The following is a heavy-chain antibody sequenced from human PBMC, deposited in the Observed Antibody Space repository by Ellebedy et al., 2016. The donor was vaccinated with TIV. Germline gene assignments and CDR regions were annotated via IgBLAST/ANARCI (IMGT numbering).Heavy chain of an antibody. Sequence: MPGGSLRLSCAVSGGSIVSSNWWSWIRQSPGKGLEWIGQIFHGGTTYYNPSLKSRLAISVDTSKNQFSLKLSSVTAADTAMYYCVSRVVAVRHFDYWGQGTLVTVSS. D-gene: IGHD6-6*01. V-gene: IGHV4-4*02. CDR3: VSRVVAVRHFDY. J-gene: IGHJ4*02. CDR1: GGSIVSSNW. CDR2: IFHGGTT.